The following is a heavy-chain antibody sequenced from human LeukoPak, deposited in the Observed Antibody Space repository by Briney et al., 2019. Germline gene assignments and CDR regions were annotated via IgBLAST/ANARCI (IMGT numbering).Heavy chain of an antibody. J-gene: IGHJ4*02. D-gene: IGHD2-8*01. CDR2: ISDDVATT. Sequence: PGGSLRLSCVASGFTFNNYAMHWVRQAPGKGLEWVSSISDDVATTYYADSVKGRLTTSRDKSKNTLYLQMNSLRAEDTAVYYCAKETWDIVLMVYATRIDYWGQGTLVTVSS. V-gene: IGHV3-23*01. CDR3: AKETWDIVLMVYATRIDY. CDR1: GFTFNNYA.